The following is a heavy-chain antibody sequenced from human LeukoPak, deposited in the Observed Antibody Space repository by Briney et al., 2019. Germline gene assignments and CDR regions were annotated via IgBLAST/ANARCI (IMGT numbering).Heavy chain of an antibody. CDR1: GYTFSGFY. V-gene: IGHV1-18*04. Sequence: ASVKVSCKASGYTFSGFYIHWVRQAPGQGLEWMGWISAYNGNTNYAQKLQGRVTMTTDTSTSTAYMELRSLRSDDTAVYYCARVHSGSYQPYYFDYWGQGTLVTVSS. CDR3: ARVHSGSYQPYYFDY. CDR2: ISAYNGNT. J-gene: IGHJ4*02. D-gene: IGHD1-26*01.